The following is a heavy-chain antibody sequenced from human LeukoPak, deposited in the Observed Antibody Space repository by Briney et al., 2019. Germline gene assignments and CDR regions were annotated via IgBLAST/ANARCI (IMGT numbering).Heavy chain of an antibody. V-gene: IGHV4-38-2*01. CDR2: IYHSGST. CDR3: ARSSHYDFWSATFDY. J-gene: IGHJ4*02. Sequence: SETLSLTCAVSGYSISSGYYWGWIRQPPGKGLEWIGSIYHSGSTYYNPSLKSRVTISVDTPKNQFSLKLSSVTAADTAVYYCARSSHYDFWSATFDYWGQGTLVTVSS. D-gene: IGHD3-3*01. CDR1: GYSISSGYY.